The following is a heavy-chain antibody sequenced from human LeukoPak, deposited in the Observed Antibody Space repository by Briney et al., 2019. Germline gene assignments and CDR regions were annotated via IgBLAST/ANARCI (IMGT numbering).Heavy chain of an antibody. CDR1: GYTFTGYY. CDR3: ARDSLDYDSSGYYPN. D-gene: IGHD3-22*01. CDR2: INPNSGGT. J-gene: IGHJ4*02. V-gene: IGHV1-2*02. Sequence: ASVKVSCKASGYTFTGYYMHWVRQAPGQGLEWMGWINPNSGGTNYAQKFQGRFTMTRDTSISTAYMELSRLRSDDTAVYYCARDSLDYDSSGYYPNWGQGTLVTVSS.